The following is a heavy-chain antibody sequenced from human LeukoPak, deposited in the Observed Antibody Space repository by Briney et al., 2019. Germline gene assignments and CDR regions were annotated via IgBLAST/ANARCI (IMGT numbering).Heavy chain of an antibody. D-gene: IGHD4-17*01. CDR3: ARDFGSNGDFHAFDI. V-gene: IGHV3-21*01. Sequence: PGGPLRLSCAASGFTFSSYSKNWVRQAPGQELEWVSSIVSSPSTYIYCADSVKGRFTISRDNAKNSLYLQMNSLRAEDTAVYPCARDFGSNGDFHAFDIWGQGTMVTVSS. J-gene: IGHJ3*02. CDR2: IVSSPSTYI. CDR1: GFTFSSYS.